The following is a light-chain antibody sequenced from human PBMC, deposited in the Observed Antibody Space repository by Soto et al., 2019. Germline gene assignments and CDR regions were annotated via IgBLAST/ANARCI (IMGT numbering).Light chain of an antibody. Sequence: EIVLAQSPGTLSLSPGERATLSCRASQSVSSSYLAWYQQKPGQAPRLLIYGASSRATGIPDRFSGSGSATDFTLTISRLEPEDFAVYYCQQYGSSRRTFGQGTKLEIK. CDR2: GAS. V-gene: IGKV3-20*01. CDR3: QQYGSSRRT. J-gene: IGKJ2*01. CDR1: QSVSSSY.